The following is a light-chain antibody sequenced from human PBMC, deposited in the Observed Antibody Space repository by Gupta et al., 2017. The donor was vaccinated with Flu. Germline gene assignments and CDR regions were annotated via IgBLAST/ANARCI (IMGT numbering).Light chain of an antibody. V-gene: IGLV1-47*01. CDR3: AAWDDSQSAWM. CDR2: RNS. Sequence: QSVLTQPPSASGTPGQRVIISCSGSSSNIESNYVYWYQQLPGTAPKVLIYRNSQRPSGVPDRFSGSKSDTSASLAISGLRSEDEADYYCAAWDDSQSAWMFGGGTKVTVL. J-gene: IGLJ3*02. CDR1: SSNIESNY.